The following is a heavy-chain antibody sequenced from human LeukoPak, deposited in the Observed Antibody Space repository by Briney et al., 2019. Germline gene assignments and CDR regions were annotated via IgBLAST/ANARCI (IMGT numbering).Heavy chain of an antibody. V-gene: IGHV4-59*01. Sequence: ASETLSLTCAVYGGSFSGYYWSWIRQPPGKGLEWIGYTYFSGSTNYNPSLRSRVTISVDTSKNQFSLKLSSVTAADTAVYYCARDGAGGKMAYWGQGTLVTVSS. CDR1: GGSFSGYY. J-gene: IGHJ4*02. CDR2: TYFSGST. D-gene: IGHD6-13*01. CDR3: ARDGAGGKMAY.